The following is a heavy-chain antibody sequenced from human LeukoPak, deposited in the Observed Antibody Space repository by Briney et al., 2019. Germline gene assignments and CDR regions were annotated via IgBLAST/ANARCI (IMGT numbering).Heavy chain of an antibody. V-gene: IGHV4-59*01. J-gene: IGHJ4*02. CDR3: ARDGIKYSSPDSGFYFDY. D-gene: IGHD6-6*01. CDR1: GGSISSYY. CDR2: IYYSGST. Sequence: SETLSLTCTVSGGSISSYYWSWIRQPPGKGLEWIGYIYYSGSTNYNPSLKSRVTISVDTSKNQFSLKLSSVTAADTAVYYCARDGIKYSSPDSGFYFDYWGQGTLVTVSS.